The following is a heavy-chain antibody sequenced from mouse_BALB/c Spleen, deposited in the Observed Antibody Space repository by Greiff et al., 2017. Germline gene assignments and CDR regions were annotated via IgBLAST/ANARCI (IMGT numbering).Heavy chain of an antibody. D-gene: IGHD2-14*01. J-gene: IGHJ4*01. CDR1: GFSLTSYD. CDR3: VRDHYRYDGYAMDY. CDR2: IWTGGGT. Sequence: VKLVESGPGLVAPSQSLSITCTVSGFSLTSYDISWIRQPPGKGLEWLGVIWTGGGTNYNSAFMSRLSISKDNSKSQVFLKMNSLQTDDTAIYYCVRDHYRYDGYAMDYWGQGTSVTVSS. V-gene: IGHV2-9-2*01.